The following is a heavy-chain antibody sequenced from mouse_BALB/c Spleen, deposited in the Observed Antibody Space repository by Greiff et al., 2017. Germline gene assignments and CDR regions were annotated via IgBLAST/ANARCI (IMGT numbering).Heavy chain of an antibody. J-gene: IGHJ2*01. D-gene: IGHD2-4*01. CDR3: ARYLGLRRGGYFDY. CDR2: ISYSGST. CDR1: GDSITSGY. V-gene: IGHV3-8*02. Sequence: EVQLQQSGPSLVKPSQTLSLTCSVTGDSITSGYWNWIRKFPGNKLEYMGYISYSGSTYYNPSLKSRISITRDTSKNQYYLQLNSVTTEDTATYYCARYLGLRRGGYFDYWGQGTTLTVSS.